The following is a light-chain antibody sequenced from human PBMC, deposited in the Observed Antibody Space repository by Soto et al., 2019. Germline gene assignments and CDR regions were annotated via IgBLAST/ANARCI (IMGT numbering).Light chain of an antibody. CDR1: QRGSSSY. CDR3: LRSGGAAWT. CDR2: GAS. Sequence: ESVLTQSPGTLSLSPGESATLSCGASQRGSSSYLAWYQQKPGQAPRLLIYGASSRATGIQDRFSGGGAGRDVTLTLSRMGGREFAVYSFLRSGGAAWTFGEGTKGVI. J-gene: IGKJ1*01. V-gene: IGKV3-20*01.